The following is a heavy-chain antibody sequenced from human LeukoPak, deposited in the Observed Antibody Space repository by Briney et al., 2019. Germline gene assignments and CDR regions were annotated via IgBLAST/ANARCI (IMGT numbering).Heavy chain of an antibody. V-gene: IGHV4-34*01. CDR2: INHSGST. CDR1: GGSFSGYY. D-gene: IGHD3-22*01. J-gene: IGHJ4*02. Sequence: SETLSLTCAVYGGSFSGYYWSWIRQPPGKGLEWIGEINHSGSTNYNPSLKSRVTISVDTSKNQFSLKLSSVTAADTAVYYCARAEDSSGYYSTPFDYWGQGTLVTVSS. CDR3: ARAEDSSGYYSTPFDY.